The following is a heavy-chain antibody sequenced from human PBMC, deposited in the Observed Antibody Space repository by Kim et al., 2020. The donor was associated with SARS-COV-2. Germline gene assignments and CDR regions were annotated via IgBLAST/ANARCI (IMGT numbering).Heavy chain of an antibody. CDR1: GGSFSGYY. J-gene: IGHJ5*02. D-gene: IGHD2-2*01. CDR2: INHSGST. V-gene: IGHV4-34*01. Sequence: SETLSLTCAVYGGSFSGYYWSWIRQPPGKGLEWIGEINHSGSTNYNPSLKSRVTISVATSQNQFSLKLSSVTAADTAVYYCARGGGYQLRGPGKLNWFDPWGQGTLVTVSS. CDR3: ARGGGYQLRGPGKLNWFDP.